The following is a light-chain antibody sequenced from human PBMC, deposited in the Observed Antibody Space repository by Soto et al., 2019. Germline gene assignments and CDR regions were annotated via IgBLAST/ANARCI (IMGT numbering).Light chain of an antibody. CDR3: QHYGSAPWT. J-gene: IGKJ1*01. V-gene: IGKV3-20*01. CDR2: GAS. CDR1: QSVSSSY. Sequence: EIVLPQSPGTLSLSPGERATLSCRASQSVSSSYLAWYQQKPGQAPSLLIYGASSRATGIPDRFSGSGSGTDLPLTTSSLEPEDFAVYYGQHYGSAPWTFGQGTKVEIK.